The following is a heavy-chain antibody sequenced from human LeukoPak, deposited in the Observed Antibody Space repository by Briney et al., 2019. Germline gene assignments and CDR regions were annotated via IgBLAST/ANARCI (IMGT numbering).Heavy chain of an antibody. J-gene: IGHJ6*02. D-gene: IGHD2-15*01. CDR1: GGSFSGYY. CDR2: INHSGST. CDR3: ARAPDPTYCSGGSCGVQYYYYGMDV. V-gene: IGHV4-34*01. Sequence: SETLSLTCAVYGGSFSGYYWSWNRQPPGKGLEWIGEINHSGSTNYNPSLKSRVTISVDTSKNQFSLKLSSVTAADTAVYYCARAPDPTYCSGGSCGVQYYYYGMDVWGQGTTVTVSS.